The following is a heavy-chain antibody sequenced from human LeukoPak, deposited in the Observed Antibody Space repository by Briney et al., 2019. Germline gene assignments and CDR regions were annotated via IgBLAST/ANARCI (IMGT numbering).Heavy chain of an antibody. J-gene: IGHJ4*02. V-gene: IGHV3-21*01. CDR3: ARAMTYYDILTAY. CDR2: ISSSSSYI. D-gene: IGHD3-9*01. CDR1: GFTFSSYS. Sequence: GGSLRLSCAASGFTFSSYSMNWVRQAPGKGLKGFSSISSSSSYIYYADSVKGRFTISRDNAKNSLYLQMNSLRAEDTAVYYCARAMTYYDILTAYWGQGTLVTVSS.